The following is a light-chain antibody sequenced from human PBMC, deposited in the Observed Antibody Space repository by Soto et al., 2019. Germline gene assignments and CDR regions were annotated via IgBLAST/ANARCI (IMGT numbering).Light chain of an antibody. CDR3: CSYAGSSFVV. CDR2: EVS. Sequence: QSALAQPASVSGSPGQSITISCTGTSSDVGSYNLVSWYKQHPGKAPKLMIYEVSKRPSGVSNRFSGSKSGNTASLTISGLQAEDEADYYCCSYAGSSFVVFGGGTKLTVL. J-gene: IGLJ2*01. CDR1: SSDVGSYNL. V-gene: IGLV2-23*02.